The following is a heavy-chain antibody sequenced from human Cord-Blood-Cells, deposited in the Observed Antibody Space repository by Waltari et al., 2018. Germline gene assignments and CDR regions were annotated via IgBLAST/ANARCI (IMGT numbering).Heavy chain of an antibody. CDR2: ISWDGGST. D-gene: IGHD4-4*01. CDR1: GFTFDAYT. V-gene: IGHV3-43*01. CDR3: AKENDYSNSLFDY. Sequence: EVQLVESGGVVVQPGGSLRLSCAASGFTFDAYTMPWVRQAPGKGLEWVSLISWDGGSTYYAESVKGRFTISRDNSKNSLYLQMNSLRTEDTALYYCAKENDYSNSLFDYWGQGTLVTVSS. J-gene: IGHJ4*02.